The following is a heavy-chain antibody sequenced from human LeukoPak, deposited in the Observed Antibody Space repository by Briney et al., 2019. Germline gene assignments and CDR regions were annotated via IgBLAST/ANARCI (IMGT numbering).Heavy chain of an antibody. Sequence: SETLSLTCTVSGGSISSSSYYWGWIRQPPGKGLEWIGSIYYSGSTYYNPSLKSRVTISVDTSKNQFSLKLSSVTAADTAVYYCARGSASSSEGYAFDIWGQGTMVTVSS. CDR2: IYYSGST. V-gene: IGHV4-39*01. CDR3: ARGSASSSEGYAFDI. J-gene: IGHJ3*02. CDR1: GGSISSSSYY. D-gene: IGHD6-13*01.